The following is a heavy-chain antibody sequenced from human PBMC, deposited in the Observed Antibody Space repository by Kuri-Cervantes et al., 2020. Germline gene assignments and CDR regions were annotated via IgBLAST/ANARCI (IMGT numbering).Heavy chain of an antibody. CDR1: GGTFSSYA. D-gene: IGHD3-10*01. V-gene: IGHV1-18*01. CDR3: ARSFFGVADV. J-gene: IGHJ6*02. Sequence: ASVKVSCKASGGTFSSYAISWVRQAPGQGLEWMGWISAYNGNTNYAQKLQGRVTMTTDTSTSTAYMELSSLRSEDTAVYYCARSFFGVADVWGQGTTVTVSS. CDR2: ISAYNGNT.